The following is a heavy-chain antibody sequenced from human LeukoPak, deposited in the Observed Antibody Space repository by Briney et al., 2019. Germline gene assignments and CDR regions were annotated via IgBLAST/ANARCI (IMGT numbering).Heavy chain of an antibody. V-gene: IGHV3-64D*06. D-gene: IGHD3-9*01. CDR1: GFTFSSYP. CDR3: VKESKVAYFDLLLAFEY. J-gene: IGHJ1*01. Sequence: PGGSLRLSCSASGFTFSSYPMHWVRQAPGRGLEYVSGISNNGGTTYYADSVKGRFTISRDNSKNTLYLQMSILRAEDTDMYDCVKESKVAYFDLLLAFEYWGQGALVT. CDR2: ISNNGGTT.